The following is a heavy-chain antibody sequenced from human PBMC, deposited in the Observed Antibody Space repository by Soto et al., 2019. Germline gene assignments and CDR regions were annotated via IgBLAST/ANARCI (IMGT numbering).Heavy chain of an antibody. D-gene: IGHD6-19*01. V-gene: IGHV3-30*18. CDR1: GFTFSDYA. CDR2: VSHDGRNT. Sequence: VQLVESGGGVVQPGRSLRLSCAASGFTFSDYAMHWVRQAPGKGLEWVAVVSHDGRNTHYADSVKGQFTISRDSSKNTVSLEMTSLRAEDTAVCYCAKGGRQWLVTSDFNYWGQGALVTVSS. CDR3: AKGGRQWLVTSDFNY. J-gene: IGHJ4*02.